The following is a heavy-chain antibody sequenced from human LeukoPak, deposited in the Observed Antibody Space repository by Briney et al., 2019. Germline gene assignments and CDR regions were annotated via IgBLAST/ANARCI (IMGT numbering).Heavy chain of an antibody. CDR1: GGSFSAYY. D-gene: IGHD1-14*01. V-gene: IGHV4-59*08. Sequence: PSETLSLTCAVYGGSFSAYYWSWIRQPPGKGLEWIGYVYYSGSTNYNPSLKSRVTISVDTSKNQLSLKLSSVTAADTAVYYCARQVGTFYYYYGMDVWGQGTTVTVSS. J-gene: IGHJ6*02. CDR2: VYYSGST. CDR3: ARQVGTFYYYYGMDV.